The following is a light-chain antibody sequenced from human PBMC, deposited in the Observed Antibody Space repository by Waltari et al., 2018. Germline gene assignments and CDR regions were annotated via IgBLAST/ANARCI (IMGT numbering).Light chain of an antibody. CDR3: QSYDSSLTGSWV. CDR2: GNT. CDR1: ASNLGAGYH. V-gene: IGLV1-40*01. Sequence: QSVLTQPPSVSGAPGQRVPISCTGSASNLGAGYHVHRSQHLPGTAPKPLIYGNTNRPSGVPDRFSGSKSGTSGSLAITGLQAEDEAYYYCQSYDSSLTGSWVFGGGTKLTVL. J-gene: IGLJ3*02.